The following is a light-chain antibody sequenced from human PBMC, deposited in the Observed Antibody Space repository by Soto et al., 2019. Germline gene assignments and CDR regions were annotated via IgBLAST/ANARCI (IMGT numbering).Light chain of an antibody. CDR3: SSYTSSSTVL. J-gene: IGLJ2*01. CDR1: SSDVGGYNY. CDR2: EVT. V-gene: IGLV2-14*01. Sequence: QSVLTQPASVSGSLGQSIIISCTGTSSDVGGYNYVSWYQQHPGKDPKVVIFEVTKRPSGVSSRFSGSKSGNTASLTVSGLQAEDEGDYYCSSYTSSSTVLFGGGTKLTVL.